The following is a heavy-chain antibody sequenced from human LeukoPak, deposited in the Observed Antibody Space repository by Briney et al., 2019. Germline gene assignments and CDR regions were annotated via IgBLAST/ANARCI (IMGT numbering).Heavy chain of an antibody. CDR1: GYTLTELS. Sequence: ASVKVSCKVSGYTLTELSMHWVRQAPGKGLEWMGGFDPEDGETIYAQKFQGRVTMTEGTSTDTAYMELSSLRSEDTAVYYCATVTDYYGPGSFDYWGQGTLVTVSS. V-gene: IGHV1-24*01. J-gene: IGHJ4*02. CDR2: FDPEDGET. D-gene: IGHD3-10*01. CDR3: ATVTDYYGPGSFDY.